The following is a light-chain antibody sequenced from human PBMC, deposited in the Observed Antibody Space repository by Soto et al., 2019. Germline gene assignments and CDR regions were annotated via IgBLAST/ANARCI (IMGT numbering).Light chain of an antibody. Sequence: DIPMTQSPSTLSGSVGDRVTITCKSSQNVLYRSSNKSYLAWYQQRPGQPPRLLLYWASTCESGVPDRFIGSGSETDFTLTISSLQAGDEAIYHCQQYYNTPYTFGQGTTLEIK. J-gene: IGKJ2*01. CDR3: QQYYNTPYT. V-gene: IGKV4-1*01. CDR2: WAS. CDR1: QNVLYRSSNKSY.